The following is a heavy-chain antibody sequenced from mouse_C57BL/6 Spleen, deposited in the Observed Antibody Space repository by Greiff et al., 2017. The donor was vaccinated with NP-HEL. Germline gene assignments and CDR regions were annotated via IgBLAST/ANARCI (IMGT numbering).Heavy chain of an antibody. V-gene: IGHV5-4*01. CDR2: ISDGGSYT. CDR3: ARDSNWDDYAMDY. Sequence: EVQLVESGGGLVKPGGSLKLSCAASGFTFSSHAMSWVRQTPEKRLEWVATISDGGSYTYYPDNVKGRFTISRDNAKNNLYLQMSHLKSEDTAMYYCARDSNWDDYAMDYWGQGTSVTGSS. CDR1: GFTFSSHA. D-gene: IGHD4-1*01. J-gene: IGHJ4*01.